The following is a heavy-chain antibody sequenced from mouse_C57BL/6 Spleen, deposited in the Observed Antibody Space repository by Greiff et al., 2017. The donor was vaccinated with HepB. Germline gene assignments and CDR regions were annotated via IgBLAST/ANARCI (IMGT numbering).Heavy chain of an antibody. Sequence: VKLVESGPGLVAPSQSLSITCTVSGFSLTSYAISWVRQPPGKGLEWLGVIWTGGGTNYNSALKSRLSISKDNSKSQVFLKMNSLQTDDTARYYCARNGGSGYVGEFDYWGQGTTLTVSS. CDR2: IWTGGGT. CDR3: ARNGGSGYVGEFDY. D-gene: IGHD3-2*02. V-gene: IGHV2-9-1*01. CDR1: GFSLTSYA. J-gene: IGHJ2*01.